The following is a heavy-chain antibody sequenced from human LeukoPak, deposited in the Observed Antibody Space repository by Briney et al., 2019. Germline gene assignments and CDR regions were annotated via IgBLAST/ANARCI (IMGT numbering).Heavy chain of an antibody. J-gene: IGHJ4*02. Sequence: GGSLRLSCAASGLTFSSHWMHWVRHAPGKGLVWVSRINSDGSATNYADSVKGRFTISSDNAKNTLYLQMNSLRAEDTAVYYCARDIMTVGVVDYWGQGTLVTVSS. CDR3: ARDIMTVGVVDY. CDR2: INSDGSAT. CDR1: GLTFSSHW. V-gene: IGHV3-74*01. D-gene: IGHD3-16*01.